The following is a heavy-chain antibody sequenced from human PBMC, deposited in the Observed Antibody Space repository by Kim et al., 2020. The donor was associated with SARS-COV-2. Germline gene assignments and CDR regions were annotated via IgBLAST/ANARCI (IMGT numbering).Heavy chain of an antibody. Sequence: GGSLRLSCAASVFTFNNYAMHWVRQAPGKGLEWLAGLSYERDILSYSASVQGRFTISRASSKNTLDLQMNSLRPEDTAVYYCARDMFRGVPDYLDYWGQGYLYAVSS. V-gene: IGHV3-30*04. D-gene: IGHD3-10*01. CDR3: ARDMFRGVPDYLDY. J-gene: IGHJ4*02. CDR2: LSYERDIL. CDR1: VFTFNNYA.